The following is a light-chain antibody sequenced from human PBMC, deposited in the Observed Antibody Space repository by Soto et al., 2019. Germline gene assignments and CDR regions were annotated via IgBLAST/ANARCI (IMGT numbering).Light chain of an antibody. J-gene: IGKJ2*01. Sequence: DIQMTQSPSTLSASVGDSVTNTCRASQSISTWLAWSQQRPGKAPKLLIYQASSLESGVPLRFSGSGSGTGFTVRISSLQPDDFATYYCQQYSSYPYTFGQGTKREIK. CDR1: QSISTW. CDR3: QQYSSYPYT. V-gene: IGKV1-5*03. CDR2: QAS.